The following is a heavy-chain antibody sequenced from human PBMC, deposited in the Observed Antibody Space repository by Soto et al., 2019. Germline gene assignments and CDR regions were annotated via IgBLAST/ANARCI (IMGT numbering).Heavy chain of an antibody. J-gene: IGHJ5*02. CDR1: GYTFTNFG. CDR3: ARGIKYGDYSRWFDP. D-gene: IGHD4-17*01. V-gene: IGHV1-18*01. CDR2: INPNNGNT. Sequence: ASVKVSCKASGYTFTNFGISWVRQAPGQGFEWLGWINPNNGNTSYVKNFQGRVTMTRDTSMSTAYMELSSLRSEDTAVYYCARGIKYGDYSRWFDPWGPGTLVTVSS.